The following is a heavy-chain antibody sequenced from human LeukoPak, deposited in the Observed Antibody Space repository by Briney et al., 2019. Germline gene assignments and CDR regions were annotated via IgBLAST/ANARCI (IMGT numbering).Heavy chain of an antibody. V-gene: IGHV3-30*18. J-gene: IGHJ4*02. CDR2: ISYDGSNK. Sequence: GRSLRLSCAASGFTFSSYGMHWVRQAPGKGLEGVAVISYDGSNKHYADSVKGRFTVSRDNSKNTLYLQMDSLRAEDTAVYYCANDRGYCSGGSCYYLDFWGQGTLVTVSS. CDR1: GFTFSSYG. D-gene: IGHD2-15*01. CDR3: ANDRGYCSGGSCYYLDF.